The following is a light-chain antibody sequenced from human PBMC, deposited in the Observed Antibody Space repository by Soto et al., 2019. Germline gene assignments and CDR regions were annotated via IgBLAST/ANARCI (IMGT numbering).Light chain of an antibody. J-gene: IGLJ3*02. V-gene: IGLV1-51*02. Sequence: QSVLTQPTSVSAAPGQKVTISCSGSSSNIGNNYVSWYQQLPRTAPKLLIYENDKRPSGIPDRFSGSKSGTSATLGITGLQTGDEADYYCGSWDSSLSAGLFGGGTKLTVL. CDR3: GSWDSSLSAGL. CDR2: END. CDR1: SSNIGNNY.